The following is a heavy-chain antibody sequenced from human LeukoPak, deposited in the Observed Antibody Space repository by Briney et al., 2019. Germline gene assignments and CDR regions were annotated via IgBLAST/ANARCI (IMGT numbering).Heavy chain of an antibody. CDR1: GFTFSSYS. J-gene: IGHJ4*02. Sequence: PGGSLRLSCAASGFTFSSYSMNWVRQAPGKGLEWVSYISSSSSYIYYADSVKGRFTISRDNAKNSLYLQMNSLRAEDTAVYYCARECDRGLFDYWGQGTLVTVSS. V-gene: IGHV3-21*01. CDR3: ARECDRGLFDY. D-gene: IGHD3-22*01. CDR2: ISSSSSYI.